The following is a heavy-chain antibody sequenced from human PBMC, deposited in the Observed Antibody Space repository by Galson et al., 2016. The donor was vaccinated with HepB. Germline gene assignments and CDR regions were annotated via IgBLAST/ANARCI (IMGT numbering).Heavy chain of an antibody. D-gene: IGHD6-19*01. V-gene: IGHV3-30-3*01. CDR1: GFTFSGYP. Sequence: SLRLSCAASGFTFSGYPMHWVRKAPGKGLEWVAVISYDGSNKYFTDSVKGRFTISRDNSRNTVFLQMNSLRAEDTAVYYCARDRRGSGWYIDYWGQGTLVTVSS. CDR2: ISYDGSNK. J-gene: IGHJ4*02. CDR3: ARDRRGSGWYIDY.